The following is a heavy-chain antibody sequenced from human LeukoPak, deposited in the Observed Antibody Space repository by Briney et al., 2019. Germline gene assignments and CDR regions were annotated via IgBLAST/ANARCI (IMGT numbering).Heavy chain of an antibody. CDR1: GYTFTSYD. CDR3: ARTPTFGDHFGYYYGMDV. Sequence: ASVKVSCKASGYTFTSYDINWVRQATGQGLEWMGWMNHNSGNTGYAQKFQGRVTMTRNTSISTAYMELSSLRSEDTAVYYCARTPTFGDHFGYYYGMDVWGQGTMVTVSS. D-gene: IGHD3-10*02. J-gene: IGHJ6*02. CDR2: MNHNSGNT. V-gene: IGHV1-8*01.